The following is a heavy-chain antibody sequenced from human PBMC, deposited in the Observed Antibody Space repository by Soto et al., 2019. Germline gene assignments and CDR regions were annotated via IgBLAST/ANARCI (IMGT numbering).Heavy chain of an antibody. CDR2: INPISGGT. CDR3: ARDSNPGSTIYY. V-gene: IGHV1-2*02. J-gene: IGHJ4*02. CDR1: GYIFTGYY. Sequence: ASVKVSCKASGYIFTGYYIHWVRQAPGQGLEWMGWINPISGGTNYARKFQARVTMTRDTSISTVYMELNSLRSDDTAVYFCARDSNPGSTIYYWGQGTLVTVSS. D-gene: IGHD3-10*01.